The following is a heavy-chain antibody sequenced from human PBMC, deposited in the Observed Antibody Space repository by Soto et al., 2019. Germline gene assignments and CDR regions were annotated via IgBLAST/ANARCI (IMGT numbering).Heavy chain of an antibody. J-gene: IGHJ5*02. CDR1: GGSISSSSYY. Sequence: SETLSLTCTVSGGSISSSSYYWGWIRQPPGKGLEWIGSIYYSGSTYYNPSLKSRVTISVDTSKNQFSLKLSSVTAADTAVYYCARQKQQLRFRQFDPRGQGTLDPVSP. CDR2: IYYSGST. V-gene: IGHV4-39*01. D-gene: IGHD6-13*01. CDR3: ARQKQQLRFRQFDP.